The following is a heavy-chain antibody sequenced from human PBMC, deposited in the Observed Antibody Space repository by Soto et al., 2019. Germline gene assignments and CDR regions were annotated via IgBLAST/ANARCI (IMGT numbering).Heavy chain of an antibody. J-gene: IGHJ6*02. CDR2: IYPGDSDT. V-gene: IGHV5-51*01. Sequence: PGESLKISCNGSGYIFTSYWIGWVRQMPGKGLEWMGIIYPGDSDTRYSPSFQGQVTISADKSISTAYLQWSSLKASDTAMYYCARHGVAAAGKQNGMDVWGQGTTVTVSS. CDR1: GYIFTSYW. D-gene: IGHD6-13*01. CDR3: ARHGVAAAGKQNGMDV.